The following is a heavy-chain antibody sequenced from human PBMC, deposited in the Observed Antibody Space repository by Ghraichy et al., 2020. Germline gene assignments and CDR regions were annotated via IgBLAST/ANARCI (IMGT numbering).Heavy chain of an antibody. Sequence: GGSLRLSCAASGFTFSSYAMSWVRQAPGKGLEWVSAISGSGGSTYYADSVKGRFTISRDNSKNTLYLQMNSLRAEDTAVYYCAKEARFWSGYYMYYYYMDVWGKGTTVTVSS. D-gene: IGHD3-3*01. CDR2: ISGSGGST. J-gene: IGHJ6*03. CDR3: AKEARFWSGYYMYYYYMDV. V-gene: IGHV3-23*01. CDR1: GFTFSSYA.